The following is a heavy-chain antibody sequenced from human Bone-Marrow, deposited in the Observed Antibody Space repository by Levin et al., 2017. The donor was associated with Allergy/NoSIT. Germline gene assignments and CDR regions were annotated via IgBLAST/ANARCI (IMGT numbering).Heavy chain of an antibody. CDR1: GGSISDDF. CDR3: ARQPQSGVRAFDI. D-gene: IGHD3-10*01. CDR2: IYYTGST. J-gene: IGHJ3*02. Sequence: GSLRLSCTVSGGSISDDFWSWIRQPPGQGLEWIGYIYYTGSTKYNPSPKNRVTMLVDTSKNHFSLHLTSVLAADTARYFCARQPQSGVRAFDIWGQGTMVAVSS. V-gene: IGHV4-59*01.